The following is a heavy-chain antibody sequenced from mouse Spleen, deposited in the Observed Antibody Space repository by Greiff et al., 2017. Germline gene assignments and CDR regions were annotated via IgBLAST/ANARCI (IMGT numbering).Heavy chain of an antibody. CDR3: ANYYSNPYFDY. CDR2: IHPNSGST. Sequence: VQLQQPGAELVKPGASVKLSCKASGYTFTSYWMHWVKQRPGQGLEWIGMIHPNSGSTNYNEKFKSKATLTVDKSSSTAYMQLSSLTSEDSAVYYCANYYSNPYFDYWGQGTTLTVSS. D-gene: IGHD2-5*01. V-gene: IGHV1-64*01. CDR1: GYTFTSYW. J-gene: IGHJ2*01.